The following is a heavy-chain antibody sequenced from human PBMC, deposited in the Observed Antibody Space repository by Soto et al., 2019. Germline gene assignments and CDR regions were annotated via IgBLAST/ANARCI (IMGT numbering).Heavy chain of an antibody. D-gene: IGHD4-4*01. CDR2: ISGSGGST. V-gene: IGHV3-23*01. CDR3: AKTRVRAGTELHCFDY. Sequence: EVQLLESGGGLVQPGGSLRLSCAASGFTFSSYAMSWVRQAPGKGLEWVSAISGSGGSTYYADSVKGRFTISRDNSKNTLYLQMNSLRAEDTAVYYCAKTRVRAGTELHCFDYWGQGTLVTVSS. CDR1: GFTFSSYA. J-gene: IGHJ4*02.